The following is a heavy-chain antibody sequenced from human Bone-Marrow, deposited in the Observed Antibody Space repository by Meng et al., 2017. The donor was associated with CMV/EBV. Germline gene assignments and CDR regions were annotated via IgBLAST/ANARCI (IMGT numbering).Heavy chain of an antibody. D-gene: IGHD4-11*01. CDR1: GGSTRSGSYY. Sequence: SVSGGSTRSGSYYWGWIRQPQGKGLEWIGSMYYNGSTYYNPSLKGRVTISLDMSKNQLSLKLSSVTAADTAVYYCARQGPQYHFDYWGPGSLVTVSS. CDR2: MYYNGST. V-gene: IGHV4-39*07. CDR3: ARQGPQYHFDY. J-gene: IGHJ4*02.